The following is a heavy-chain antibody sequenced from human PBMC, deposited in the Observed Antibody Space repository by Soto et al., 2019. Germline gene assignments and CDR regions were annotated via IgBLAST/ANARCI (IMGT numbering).Heavy chain of an antibody. V-gene: IGHV3-64*04. CDR1: GFTFSSYA. Sequence: GGSLRLSCSASGFTFSSYAMHWVRQAPGKGLEYVSAISSNGGSTYYADSVKGRFTISRDNSKNTLYLQMNSLRAEDTAVYYCASSQPTRRHYYYYYGMDVWGQGTTVTVSS. J-gene: IGHJ6*02. D-gene: IGHD6-6*01. CDR3: ASSQPTRRHYYYYYGMDV. CDR2: ISSNGGST.